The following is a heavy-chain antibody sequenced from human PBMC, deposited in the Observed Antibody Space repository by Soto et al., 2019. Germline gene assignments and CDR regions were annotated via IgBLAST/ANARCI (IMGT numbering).Heavy chain of an antibody. V-gene: IGHV3-48*01. CDR1: GFTFSSYS. CDR2: ISSSSSTI. Sequence: GGSLRLSCAASGFTFSSYSMNWVRQAPGKGLEWVSYISSSSSTIYYADSVKGRFTISRDNAKNSLYLQMNSLRAEDTAVYYCARDLIVVVVAATNDAFDIWGQGTMVTVSS. CDR3: ARDLIVVVVAATNDAFDI. D-gene: IGHD2-15*01. J-gene: IGHJ3*02.